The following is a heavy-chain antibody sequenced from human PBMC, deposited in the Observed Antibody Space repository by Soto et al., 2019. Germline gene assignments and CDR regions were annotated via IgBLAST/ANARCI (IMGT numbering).Heavy chain of an antibody. J-gene: IGHJ4*02. CDR2: ISGSGGST. V-gene: IGHV3-23*01. Sequence: EVQLWESGGGLVQPGGSLRLSCAASGFTFNTYAMTWIRQAPGKGLEWVSSISGSGGSTYYPDSVKGRFTISRDNSKIMRYLQRNSLRAEDTAVYYCAKSLAVLDNDILIGAPVCEKWGQGTLVTVSS. D-gene: IGHD3-9*01. CDR3: AKSLAVLDNDILIGAPVCEK. CDR1: GFTFNTYA.